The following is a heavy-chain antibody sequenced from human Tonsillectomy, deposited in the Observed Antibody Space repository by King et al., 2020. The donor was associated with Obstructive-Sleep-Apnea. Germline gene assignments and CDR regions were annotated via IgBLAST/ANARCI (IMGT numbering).Heavy chain of an antibody. V-gene: IGHV4-38-2*02. CDR1: GYSISSGYY. CDR3: VVVVAATKGDY. Sequence: VQLQESGPGLVKPSETLSLTCTVSGYSISSGYYWGWIRQPPGKGLEWIGSIYHSGSTYYNPSLKSRVTISVDTSKNQFSLKLSPVTAADTAVYYCVVVVAATKGDYWGQGTLVTVSS. CDR2: IYHSGST. J-gene: IGHJ4*02. D-gene: IGHD2-15*01.